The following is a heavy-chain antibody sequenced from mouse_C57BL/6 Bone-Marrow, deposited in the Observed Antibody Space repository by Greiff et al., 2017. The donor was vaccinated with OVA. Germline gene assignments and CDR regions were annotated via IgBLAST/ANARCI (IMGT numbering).Heavy chain of an antibody. CDR1: GYTFTSYW. Sequence: QVQLQQPGAELVKPGASVKVSCKASGYTFTSYWMHWVKQRPGQGLEWIGRIHPSDSDTNYNQKFKGKATLTVYKSSSPAYMQLSSLTSEDSAVYYCAIDPGSSYVYWYFDVWGTGTTVTVSS. CDR3: AIDPGSSYVYWYFDV. CDR2: IHPSDSDT. V-gene: IGHV1-74*01. D-gene: IGHD1-1*01. J-gene: IGHJ1*03.